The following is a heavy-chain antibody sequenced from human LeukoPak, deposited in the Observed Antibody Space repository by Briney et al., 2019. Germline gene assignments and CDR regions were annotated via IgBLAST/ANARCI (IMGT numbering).Heavy chain of an antibody. V-gene: IGHV3-74*01. CDR3: ARGMLSSAGYHWYYYMDV. D-gene: IGHD3-3*01. J-gene: IGHJ6*03. CDR2: IDDDGTDT. CDR1: GLTSGCYW. Sequence: GGSLILSCAASGLTSGCYWMHSVRQAPGKGPEWVSRIDDDGTDTHYAVSVKGRFTSSRDNAKNPQYLQMNSLRDEHTAIYYCARGMLSSAGYHWYYYMDVWGKGAMVTVSS.